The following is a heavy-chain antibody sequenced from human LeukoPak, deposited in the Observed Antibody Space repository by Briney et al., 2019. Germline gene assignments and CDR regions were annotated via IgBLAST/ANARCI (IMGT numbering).Heavy chain of an antibody. CDR3: TTAGYNNGFDY. V-gene: IGHV3-15*01. D-gene: IGHD5-24*01. J-gene: IGHJ4*02. Sequence: GSLRLSCAASGFTFSSYAMSWVRQAPGKGLEWVGRLKSKTDGGTTDYAAPVKGRFTISRDDSKNTLYVQMNSLKSEDTAVYYCTTAGYNNGFDYWGQGTLVTVSS. CDR1: GFTFSSYA. CDR2: LKSKTDGGTT.